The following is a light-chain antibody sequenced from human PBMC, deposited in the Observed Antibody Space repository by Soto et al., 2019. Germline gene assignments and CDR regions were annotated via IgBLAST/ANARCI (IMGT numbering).Light chain of an antibody. Sequence: QSVLTQPASVSGSPGQSITISCTGTSSDVGGYNYVSWYQQHPGKAPKLMIYDVSNRPSGVSNRFSGSKSGNTASLTISGGQAEDEADYYCSSYTSSSTPHVVFGGGTKVTVL. V-gene: IGLV2-14*01. J-gene: IGLJ2*01. CDR3: SSYTSSSTPHVV. CDR1: SSDVGGYNY. CDR2: DVS.